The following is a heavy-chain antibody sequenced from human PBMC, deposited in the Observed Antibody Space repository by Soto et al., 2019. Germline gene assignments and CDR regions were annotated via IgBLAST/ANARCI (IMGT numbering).Heavy chain of an antibody. D-gene: IGHD2-8*01. J-gene: IGHJ5*01. CDR2: TYYRSKWFN. V-gene: IGHV6-1*01. CDR1: VDRFPTNSPT. CDR3: ARLIGNSWLDS. Sequence: SQTLSLTCAIPVDRFPTNSPTCSCIRQSPSRGLEWLGRTYYRSKWFNDYAVSVKGRISINPDTSNNQFSLQLNSVTPDDTAVYYCARLIGNSWLDSWGQGTLVTVSS.